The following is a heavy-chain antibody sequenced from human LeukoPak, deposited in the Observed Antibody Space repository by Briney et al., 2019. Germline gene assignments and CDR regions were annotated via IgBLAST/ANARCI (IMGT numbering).Heavy chain of an antibody. Sequence: SETLSLTCTVSGGSISSYYWSWTRQPPGKGLEWIGYIYYSGSTNYNPSLKSRVTISVDTSKNQFSLKLSSVTAADTAVYYCAKPEHSSGWYFFGYWGQGTLVTVSS. CDR2: IYYSGST. J-gene: IGHJ4*02. V-gene: IGHV4-59*01. CDR1: GGSISSYY. D-gene: IGHD6-19*01. CDR3: AKPEHSSGWYFFGY.